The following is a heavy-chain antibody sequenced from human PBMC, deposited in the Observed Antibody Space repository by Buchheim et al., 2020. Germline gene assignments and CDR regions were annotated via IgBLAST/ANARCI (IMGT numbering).Heavy chain of an antibody. Sequence: EVQLLESGGGLVQPGGSLRLSCAASGFTFSSYAMNWVRQAPGKGLEWVSGISDSGKKTYYADSVKGRFTVSRDNSNQMVSLQMNRLRAEDTAIYYCAKKFGIETAGKGSDYWGQGIL. J-gene: IGHJ4*02. CDR2: ISDSGKKT. CDR1: GFTFSSYA. V-gene: IGHV3-23*01. D-gene: IGHD6-13*01. CDR3: AKKFGIETAGKGSDY.